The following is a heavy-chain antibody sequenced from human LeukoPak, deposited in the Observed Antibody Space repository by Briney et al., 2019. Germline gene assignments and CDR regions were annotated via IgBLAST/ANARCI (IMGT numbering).Heavy chain of an antibody. Sequence: SETLSLTCTVSGGSISSSSYYWGWIRQPPGKGLEWIGSIYYSGSTYYNPSLRSRVTISVDTSKNQFSLKLNSVTAADTAVYYCARDRYYYDTSGPPLDIWGQGTMVTVSS. J-gene: IGHJ3*02. CDR1: GGSISSSSYY. V-gene: IGHV4-39*07. CDR2: IYYSGST. D-gene: IGHD3-22*01. CDR3: ARDRYYYDTSGPPLDI.